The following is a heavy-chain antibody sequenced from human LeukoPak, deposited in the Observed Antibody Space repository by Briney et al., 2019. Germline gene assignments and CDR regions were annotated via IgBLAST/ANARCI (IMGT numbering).Heavy chain of an antibody. Sequence: SETLSLTCTVSGGSISSYYWSWIRQPPGKGLEWIGYIYYSGSTNYNPSLKSRVTISVDTSKNQFSLKLSSVTAADTAVYYCARDKGSRSSSSFDYWGQETLVTVSS. D-gene: IGHD6-6*01. J-gene: IGHJ4*02. CDR1: GGSISSYY. V-gene: IGHV4-59*01. CDR3: ARDKGSRSSSSFDY. CDR2: IYYSGST.